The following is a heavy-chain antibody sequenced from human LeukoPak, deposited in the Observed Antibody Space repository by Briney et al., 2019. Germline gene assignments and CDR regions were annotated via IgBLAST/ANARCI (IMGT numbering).Heavy chain of an antibody. V-gene: IGHV3-30-3*01. J-gene: IGHJ4*02. CDR2: ISYDGSNK. CDR1: GFTFSSYA. D-gene: IGHD3-10*01. Sequence: GGSLRLSCAASGFTFSSYAMHWVRQAPGKGLEWVAVISYDGSNKYYADSVKGRFTISRDNAKNSLYLQMNSLRAEDTAVYYCARDYGALWGQGTLVTVSS. CDR3: ARDYGAL.